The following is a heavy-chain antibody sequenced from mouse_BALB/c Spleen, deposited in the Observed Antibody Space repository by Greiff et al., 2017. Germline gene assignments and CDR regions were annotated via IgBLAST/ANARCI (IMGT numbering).Heavy chain of an antibody. V-gene: IGHV1-18*01. CDR3: ARLEDVMDY. CDR2: INPNNGGT. Sequence: VQLQQSGPVLVKPGASVKTPCKASGYIFTDYNMGWVKQGHGKNLEWIGIINPNNGGTIYNQKFKGKATLTVDKSSSTAYMELRSLTSEDTAVYYCARLEDVMDYWGQGTSVTVSS. CDR1: GYIFTDYN. J-gene: IGHJ4*01.